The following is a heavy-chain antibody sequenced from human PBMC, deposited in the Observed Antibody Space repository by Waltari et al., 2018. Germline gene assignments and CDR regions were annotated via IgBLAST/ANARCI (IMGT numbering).Heavy chain of an antibody. V-gene: IGHV3-48*03. J-gene: IGHJ4*02. CDR2: ISSSGETV. D-gene: IGHD2-21*02. CDR3: TRDLPDGDIDY. Sequence: EVQLMESGGGLVQPGGSLRHSCAASGFGFNNYEMNWVRQAPGKGLEWVSYISSSGETVFYAESVQGRFTISRDNAKSALYLQMNSVRAEDTAVYYCTRDLPDGDIDYWGQGTLVNVSA. CDR1: GFGFNNYE.